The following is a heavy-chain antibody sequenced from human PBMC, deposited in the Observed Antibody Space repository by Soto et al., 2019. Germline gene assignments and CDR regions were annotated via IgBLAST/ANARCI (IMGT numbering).Heavy chain of an antibody. CDR3: AKDKSTGEYSYYRYMDV. J-gene: IGHJ6*03. D-gene: IGHD4-17*01. Sequence: EVQLVESGGGLVQPDRSLRLSCVASGFTFDDYAMHWVRQAPGKGLEWVSAISWNSGQLDYADSVRGRFTISRDNAKNSLYRQMNSLRPEDTALYYCAKDKSTGEYSYYRYMDVWGKGTTVTVSS. V-gene: IGHV3-9*01. CDR2: ISWNSGQL. CDR1: GFTFDDYA.